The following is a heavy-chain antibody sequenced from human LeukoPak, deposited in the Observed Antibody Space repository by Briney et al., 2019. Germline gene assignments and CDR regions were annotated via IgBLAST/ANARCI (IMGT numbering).Heavy chain of an antibody. V-gene: IGHV4-39*07. CDR2: IYYSGST. J-gene: IGHJ6*02. CDR3: ARDWAYSGYDYYYYYGMDV. D-gene: IGHD5-12*01. CDR1: GGSISSSSYY. Sequence: SETLSLTCTVSGGSISSSSYYWGWIRQPPGKGLEWIGSIYYSGSTYCNPSLKSRVTISVDTSKNQFSLELSSVTAADTAVYYCARDWAYSGYDYYYYYGMDVWGQGTTVTVSS.